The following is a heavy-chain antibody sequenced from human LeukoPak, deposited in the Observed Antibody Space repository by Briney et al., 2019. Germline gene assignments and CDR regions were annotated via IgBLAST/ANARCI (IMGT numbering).Heavy chain of an antibody. CDR2: INPNSGAT. D-gene: IGHD2-15*01. J-gene: IGHJ5*02. Sequence: ASVKVSCKTSGYTFTGYYIHWVRQAPGQGLEWMGWINPNSGATNYAQSFQGRVTMTRDTSTSTAHMELSRLRSDDTAVYYCARGDCRVSGCHGGNWFDPWGQGTLVTVSS. CDR1: GYTFTGYY. V-gene: IGHV1-2*02. CDR3: ARGDCRVSGCHGGNWFDP.